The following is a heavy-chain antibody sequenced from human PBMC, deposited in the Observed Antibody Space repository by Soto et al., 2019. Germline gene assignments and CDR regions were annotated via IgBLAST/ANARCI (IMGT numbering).Heavy chain of an antibody. CDR2: VSTSGHP. CDR1: GGSISDYSSSHY. J-gene: IGHJ1*01. CDR3: AVETVGGSPGDC. Sequence: LSLTCTVSGGSISDYSSSHYWSWIRQPAGKGLEWVGRVSTSGHPTYSPSLKSRVTMSLDTSKNQFSLTVNSVTAADTAMYYCAVETVGGSPGDCWGQGTLVTVSS. V-gene: IGHV4-4*07. D-gene: IGHD1-26*01.